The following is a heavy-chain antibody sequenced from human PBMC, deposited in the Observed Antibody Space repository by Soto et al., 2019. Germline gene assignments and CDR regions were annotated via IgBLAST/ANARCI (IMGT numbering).Heavy chain of an antibody. J-gene: IGHJ4*02. CDR3: AIQRTTVVTQAYFDH. Sequence: PSETLSLTCTVSGESISSSSYYWGWIRQPPGKGLEWIGSIYYSGRTYYNPSFKSRVTISIDTSKNQFSLKLSSVTATDTAVYYCAIQRTTVVTQAYFDHWGQGALVTVSS. V-gene: IGHV4-39*01. CDR1: GESISSSSYY. CDR2: IYYSGRT. D-gene: IGHD2-21*02.